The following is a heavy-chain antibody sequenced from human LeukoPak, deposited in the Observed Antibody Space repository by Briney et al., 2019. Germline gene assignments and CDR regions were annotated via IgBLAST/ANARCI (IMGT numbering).Heavy chain of an antibody. J-gene: IGHJ4*02. V-gene: IGHV3-23*01. CDR1: GFSFSSCA. Sequence: PGGSLRLSCAASGFSFSSCAMSWVRQAPGKGLEWVSVISGSGGSTNYADSVKGRFTISRDNSKNTLYLQMNSLRAEDTAVYYCAKDRGTYTNIWSGYANDYWGQGTLVTVSS. CDR2: ISGSGGST. CDR3: AKDRGTYTNIWSGYANDY. D-gene: IGHD3-3*01.